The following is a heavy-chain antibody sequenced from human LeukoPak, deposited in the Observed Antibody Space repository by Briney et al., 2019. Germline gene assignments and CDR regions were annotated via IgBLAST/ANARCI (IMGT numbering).Heavy chain of an antibody. CDR2: IYHNGST. CDR1: GGSISTFY. J-gene: IGHJ5*02. D-gene: IGHD4-23*01. CDR3: ARDPYGGSSA. V-gene: IGHV4-59*01. Sequence: SETLSLTCTVSGGSISTFYWHRIRQPPGKGLESIGHIYHNGSTNYSPSLKSRVSISVDTSQNQFSLMMTSVTAADTAVYYCARDPYGGSSAWGQGTLVTVSS.